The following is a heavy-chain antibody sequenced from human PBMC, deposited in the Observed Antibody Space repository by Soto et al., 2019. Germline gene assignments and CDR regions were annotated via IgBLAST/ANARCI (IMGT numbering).Heavy chain of an antibody. CDR2: IIPIFGTA. CDR3: ASEIDRDAFDI. J-gene: IGHJ3*02. V-gene: IGHV1-69*13. CDR1: GGTFSSYA. D-gene: IGHD2-21*01. Sequence: ASVKVSCKASGGTFSSYAISWVRQAPGQGLEWMGGIIPIFGTANYAQKFQGRVTITADESTSTAYMELSSLRSEDTAVYYCASEIDRDAFDIWGQGTMVTVSS.